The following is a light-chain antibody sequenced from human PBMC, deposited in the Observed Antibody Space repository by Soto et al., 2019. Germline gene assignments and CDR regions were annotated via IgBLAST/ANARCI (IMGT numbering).Light chain of an antibody. CDR3: QSYGSSLSVL. CDR1: SSNVGAGYD. CDR2: GNS. J-gene: IGLJ2*01. Sequence: QSVLTQPPSVSRAPGQRVTISCTGSSSNVGAGYDVHWYQLLSRTAPQLLIYGNSKRHSGVPDRFFGSKSAASASLAITGRQAEDEADYYWQSYGSSLSVLFGVGTKLTV. V-gene: IGLV1-40*01.